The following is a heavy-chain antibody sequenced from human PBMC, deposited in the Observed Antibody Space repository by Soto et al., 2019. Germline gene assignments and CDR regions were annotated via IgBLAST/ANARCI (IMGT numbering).Heavy chain of an antibody. CDR1: GGTFSSYA. CDR3: ARAGYCSGGSCYSDDYYYYGMDV. Sequence: QVQLVQSGAEVKKPGSSVKVSRKASGGTFSSYAISWVRQAPGQGLEWMGGIIPIFGTANYAQKFQGRVTITADESTSTAYMELSSLRSEDTAVYYCARAGYCSGGSCYSDDYYYYGMDVWGQGTTVTVSS. J-gene: IGHJ6*02. CDR2: IIPIFGTA. V-gene: IGHV1-69*01. D-gene: IGHD2-15*01.